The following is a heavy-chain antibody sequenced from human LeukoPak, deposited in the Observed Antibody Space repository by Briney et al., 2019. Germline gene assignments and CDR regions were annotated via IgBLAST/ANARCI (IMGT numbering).Heavy chain of an antibody. CDR3: ARGRDGYNSDAFDI. CDR1: GGSISSYY. J-gene: IGHJ3*02. V-gene: IGHV4-59*01. Sequence: SETLSLTCTVSGGSISSYYWSWIRQPPGKGLERIGYIYYSGSTNYNPSLKSRVTISVDTSKNQFSLKLSSVTAADTAVYYCARGRDGYNSDAFDIWGQGTMVTVSS. D-gene: IGHD5-24*01. CDR2: IYYSGST.